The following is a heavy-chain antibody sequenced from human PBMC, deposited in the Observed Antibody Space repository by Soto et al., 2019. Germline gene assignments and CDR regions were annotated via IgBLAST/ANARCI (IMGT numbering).Heavy chain of an antibody. CDR3: ARGPGSDNWFDP. V-gene: IGHV4-4*07. CDR2: IYSNGIT. J-gene: IGHJ5*02. CDR1: GGPIRRYY. D-gene: IGHD3-10*01. Sequence: QVQLQESGPGLVKPSETLSLTCTVSGGPIRRYYWSWIRQPAGKGLEWIGRIYSNGITIYNPSLMTRVIMTGDTSMTQLSLKLSSVTAADPAVYDLARGPGSDNWFDPWGQGTLVTVAS.